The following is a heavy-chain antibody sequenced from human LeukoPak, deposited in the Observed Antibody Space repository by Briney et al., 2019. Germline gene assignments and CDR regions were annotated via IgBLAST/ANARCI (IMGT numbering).Heavy chain of an antibody. CDR2: ISGSGGGT. CDR3: VKDLGRYRNNCFDY. CDR1: GFTVSSNY. D-gene: IGHD1-26*01. J-gene: IGHJ4*02. V-gene: IGHV3-23*01. Sequence: HPGGSLRLSCAASGFTVSSNYMSWVRQAPGKGLEWVSTISGSGGGTYYADSVKGRFTISRDDSKNTLYLQMNSLRAEDTAVYYCVKDLGRYRNNCFDYWGQGTLVTVSS.